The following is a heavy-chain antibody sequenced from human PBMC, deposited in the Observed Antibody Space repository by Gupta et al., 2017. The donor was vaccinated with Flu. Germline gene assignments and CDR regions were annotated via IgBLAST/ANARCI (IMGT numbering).Heavy chain of an antibody. CDR3: ASNSAAYGGWWGS. D-gene: IGHD2-21*01. J-gene: IGHJ5*02. CDR2: SSSRGTTI. Sequence: EVQLVESGGGLVQPGGSLRLSCAGSGFTFSNYERNWVRQAPGKGLEWVSYSSSRGTTIYYADSVKGRFTISRDNAKNSLSLQMNSLRAEDTAVYYCASNSAAYGGWWGSWGQETLVTVSS. CDR1: GFTFSNYE. V-gene: IGHV3-48*03.